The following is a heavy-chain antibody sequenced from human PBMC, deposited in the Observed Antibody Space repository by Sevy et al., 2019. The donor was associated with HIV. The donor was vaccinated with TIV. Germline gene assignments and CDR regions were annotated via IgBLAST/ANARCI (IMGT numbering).Heavy chain of an antibody. J-gene: IGHJ4*01. D-gene: IGHD3-10*01. CDR2: IIAVFGTT. CDR3: ARDKYYYVSGSFDY. Sequence: ASVKVSCKASGGIFRSNAISWVRQAPGQGLEWRGGIIAVFGTTNYAQKFQGRVTVTADESRSTAYMELSSLGSEDTAVYYCARDKYYYVSGSFDYWGQGTQVTVSS. CDR1: GGIFRSNA. V-gene: IGHV1-69*13.